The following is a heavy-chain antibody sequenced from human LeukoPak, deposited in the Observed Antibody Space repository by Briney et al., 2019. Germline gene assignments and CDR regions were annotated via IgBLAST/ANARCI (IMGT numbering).Heavy chain of an antibody. CDR2: ISSSSSYI. V-gene: IGHV3-21*01. CDR1: GFAFSSYS. Sequence: GGSLRLSCAASGFAFSSYSMNWVRQAPGKGLEWVSSISSSSSYIYYVDSVKGRFTISRDNAKNSLYLQMNSLRAEDTAVYYCARERVRMDAFDIWGQGTMVTVS. CDR3: ARERVRMDAFDI. J-gene: IGHJ3*02. D-gene: IGHD3-10*01.